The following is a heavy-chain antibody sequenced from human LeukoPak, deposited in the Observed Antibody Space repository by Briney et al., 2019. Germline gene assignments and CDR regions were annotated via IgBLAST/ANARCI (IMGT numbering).Heavy chain of an antibody. V-gene: IGHV4-34*01. CDR3: ARRLGRKFGGRFYYYHYMDV. J-gene: IGHJ6*03. Sequence: PLETLSLTCAVYGGSFSGYYWSWIRQPPGKGLEWIGEINHSGSTKYNPSLKSQVTISVDTSKNQFSLKLSSVTAADTAVYYCARRLGRKFGGRFYYYHYMDVWGKGTTVTISS. CDR1: GGSFSGYY. CDR2: INHSGST. D-gene: IGHD3-10*01.